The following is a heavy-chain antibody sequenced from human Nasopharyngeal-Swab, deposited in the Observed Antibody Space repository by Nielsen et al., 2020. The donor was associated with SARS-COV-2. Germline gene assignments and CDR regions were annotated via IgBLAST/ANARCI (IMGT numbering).Heavy chain of an antibody. CDR1: RFTFSSYG. J-gene: IGHJ6*02. D-gene: IGHD6-19*01. CDR2: IWYDGSNK. CDR3: ARDGLRYSSGWHRVDV. V-gene: IGHV3-33*01. Sequence: GESLKISCAASRFTFSSYGMHWVRQAPGKGLEWVAVIWYDGSNKYYADSVKGRFTISRDNSKNTLYLQMNSLRAEDTAVYYCARDGLRYSSGWHRVDVWGQGTTVTVSS.